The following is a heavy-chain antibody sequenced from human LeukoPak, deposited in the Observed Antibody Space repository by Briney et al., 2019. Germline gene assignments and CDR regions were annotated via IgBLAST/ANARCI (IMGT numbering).Heavy chain of an antibody. CDR2: IKSDGSET. CDR3: TSDRVLYGLDV. V-gene: IGHV3-74*01. J-gene: IGHJ6*02. Sequence: GGSLRLSCAASGFTFSNYWMHWVRQGPGKGLMWVSRIKSDGSETSSAESLEGRFTISRDNARNMLYLQMNSLRPEDTAVYYCTSDRVLYGLDVWGQGTTVTVSS. CDR1: GFTFSNYW.